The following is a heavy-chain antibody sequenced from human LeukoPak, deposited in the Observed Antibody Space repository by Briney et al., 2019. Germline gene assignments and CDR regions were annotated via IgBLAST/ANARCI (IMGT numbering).Heavy chain of an antibody. Sequence: SETLSLTCTVSGDSISSYYWSWIRQPPGKGLEWIGYIYYSGSTNYNPSLKSRVTISVDTSKNQFSLKLSSVTAADTAVYYCARSGALRGDAFDIWGQGTMVTVSS. J-gene: IGHJ3*02. CDR2: IYYSGST. CDR3: ARSGALRGDAFDI. CDR1: GDSISSYY. D-gene: IGHD3-3*02. V-gene: IGHV4-59*08.